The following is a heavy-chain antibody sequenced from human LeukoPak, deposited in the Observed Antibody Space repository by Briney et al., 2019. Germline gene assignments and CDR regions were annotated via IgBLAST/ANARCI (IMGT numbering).Heavy chain of an antibody. CDR1: GDSVSINSAA. V-gene: IGHV6-1*01. Sequence: SQTLSLTCAISGDSVSINSAAWNWIRQSPSRGLEWLGRTYQRSKWYNDYAVSVKSRITINPDISKNQFSLQLNSVTPEDTAVYYCARSPSPYSSGWYFDYWGQRTLVTVSS. D-gene: IGHD6-19*01. CDR2: TYQRSKWYN. J-gene: IGHJ4*02. CDR3: ARSPSPYSSGWYFDY.